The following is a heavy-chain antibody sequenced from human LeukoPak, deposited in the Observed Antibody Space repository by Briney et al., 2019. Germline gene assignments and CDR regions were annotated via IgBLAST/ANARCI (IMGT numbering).Heavy chain of an antibody. CDR2: IYYSGST. CDR1: GGSISSYY. J-gene: IGHJ6*03. CDR3: ARGTRIVGAVYYYYYYMDV. D-gene: IGHD1-26*01. V-gene: IGHV4-59*01. Sequence: PSETLSLTCTVSGGSISSYYWSWIRQPPGKGLEWIGYIYYSGSTNYNPSLKSRVTISVDTSKNQFSLKLSSVTAADTAVYYCARGTRIVGAVYYYYYYMDVWGKGTTVTVSS.